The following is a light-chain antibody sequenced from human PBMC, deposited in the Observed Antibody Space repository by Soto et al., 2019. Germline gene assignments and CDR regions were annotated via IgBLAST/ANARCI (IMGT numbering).Light chain of an antibody. CDR1: SPNIGSNA. Sequence: QPVLTQPPSASGAPGETVTISCSGSSPNIGSNAVNWYQQVPATAPKLLIYSNDQRPSGVPDRFSASKSGTSASLAISGLQSEDEADYSCATWDDSLNGPVFGGGTKLTVL. J-gene: IGLJ2*01. CDR2: SND. V-gene: IGLV1-44*01. CDR3: ATWDDSLNGPV.